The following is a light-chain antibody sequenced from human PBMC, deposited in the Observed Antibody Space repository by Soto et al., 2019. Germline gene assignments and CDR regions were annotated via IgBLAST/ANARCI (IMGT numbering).Light chain of an antibody. CDR3: QQYNSWPPLP. J-gene: IGKJ4*01. V-gene: IGKV3-15*01. CDR2: VAS. Sequence: EVVMTQSPATLSVSPGERATLSCRASQSVNSDVARYQHRPGQAPRLLIYVASSRPTGIPARFSGYGSGTDFPLIISRLQSEDFAVYYCQQYNSWPPLPFGGGTKVEI. CDR1: QSVNSD.